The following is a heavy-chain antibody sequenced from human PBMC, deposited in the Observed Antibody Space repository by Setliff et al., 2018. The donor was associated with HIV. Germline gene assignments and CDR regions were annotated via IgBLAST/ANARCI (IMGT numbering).Heavy chain of an antibody. CDR3: ARDETWGSLYYGLDV. CDR1: GYSFTSYD. V-gene: IGHV1-8*01. J-gene: IGHJ6*02. Sequence: ASVKVSCKASGYSFTSYDINWVRQATGQGLEWMGWMNPNSGDTDYAQKFQGRVTMTRNTSIGAAYMELSSLRSEDTAVYYCARDETWGSLYYGLDVWGQGTTVT. D-gene: IGHD7-27*01. CDR2: MNPNSGDT.